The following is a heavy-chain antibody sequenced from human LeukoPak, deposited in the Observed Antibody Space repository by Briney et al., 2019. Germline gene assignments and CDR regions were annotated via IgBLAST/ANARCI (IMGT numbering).Heavy chain of an antibody. V-gene: IGHV3-74*01. J-gene: IGHJ4*02. CDR2: IHSDESSA. CDR3: ARDLVGALDF. D-gene: IGHD1-26*01. CDR1: GFTFSSYW. Sequence: PGGSLRLSCAASGFTFSSYWMHWVRQAPGKGLVWVSRIHSDESSARYADSVKRRFTISRDNAKNTLYLQMNSLRAEDTAVYYCARDLVGALDFWGQGTLVTVSS.